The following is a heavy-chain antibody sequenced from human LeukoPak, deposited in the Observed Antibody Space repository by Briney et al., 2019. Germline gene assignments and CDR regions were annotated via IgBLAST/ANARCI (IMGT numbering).Heavy chain of an antibody. Sequence: SETLSLTCSVSGGXLRSYYCSWIRQPPAKGLEGIGFIYYSGSTDYNPSLKSRGTISVDTSKNQFSPKLSSVTAADTAVYYCARTNYYGSGSYYPDLWGQGTLVTVSS. CDR3: ARTNYYGSGSYYPDL. D-gene: IGHD3-10*01. CDR1: GGXLRSYY. J-gene: IGHJ5*02. CDR2: IYYSGST. V-gene: IGHV4-59*08.